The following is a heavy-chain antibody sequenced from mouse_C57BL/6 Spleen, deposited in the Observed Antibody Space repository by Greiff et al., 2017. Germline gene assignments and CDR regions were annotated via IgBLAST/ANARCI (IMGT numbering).Heavy chain of an antibody. CDR1: GYSFTGYY. D-gene: IGHD1-1*01. CDR3: ARSNYYYGSSYVRYFDV. J-gene: IGHJ1*03. Sequence: VQLQQSGPELVKPGASVKISCKASGYSFTGYYMNWVKQSPEKSLEWIGEINPSTGGTTYNQKFKAKATLTVDKSSSTAYMQLKSLTSEDSAVYYCARSNYYYGSSYVRYFDVWGTGTTGTVSS. CDR2: INPSTGGT. V-gene: IGHV1-42*01.